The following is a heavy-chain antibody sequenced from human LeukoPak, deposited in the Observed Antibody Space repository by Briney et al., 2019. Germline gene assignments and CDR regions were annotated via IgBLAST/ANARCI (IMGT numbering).Heavy chain of an antibody. CDR3: ATQGGSSSI. Sequence: PSETLSLTCTVSGGSISSGGYYWSWIRQPPGKGLEWIGYIYHSGSTNYNPSLKSRVTISVDTSKNQFSLKLSSVTAADTAVYYCATQGGSSSIWGQGTLVTVSS. D-gene: IGHD6-6*01. CDR1: GGSISSGGYY. V-gene: IGHV4-61*08. CDR2: IYHSGST. J-gene: IGHJ4*02.